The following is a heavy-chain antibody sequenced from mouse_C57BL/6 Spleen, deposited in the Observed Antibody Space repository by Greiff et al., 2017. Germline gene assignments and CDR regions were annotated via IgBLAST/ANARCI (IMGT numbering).Heavy chain of an antibody. J-gene: IGHJ4*01. CDR1: GFTFSSYT. D-gene: IGHD1-1*01. V-gene: IGHV5-9*01. CDR3: ARLYGSSHAMDY. CDR2: ISGGGGNT. Sequence: EVMLVESGGGLVKPGGSLKLSCAASGFTFSSYTMSWVRQTPEKRLEWVATISGGGGNTYYPDSVKGRFTISRDNAKNTLYLQMSSLRSEDTALYYCARLYGSSHAMDYWGQGTSVTVSS.